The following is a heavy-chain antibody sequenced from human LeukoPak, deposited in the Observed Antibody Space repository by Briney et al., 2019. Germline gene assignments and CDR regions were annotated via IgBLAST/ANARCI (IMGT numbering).Heavy chain of an antibody. CDR3: ARAGDYGVFGWFDP. Sequence: GGSLRLSCVVSGITFTSHGMNWIRQAPGKGLEWVAVISYDGSNKYYAGSVKGRFTISRDNSKNTLYLQMNSLRLEDTAIYYCARAGDYGVFGWFDPWGQGTLVTVTS. J-gene: IGHJ5*02. D-gene: IGHD4-17*01. CDR1: GITFTSHG. V-gene: IGHV3-30*19. CDR2: ISYDGSNK.